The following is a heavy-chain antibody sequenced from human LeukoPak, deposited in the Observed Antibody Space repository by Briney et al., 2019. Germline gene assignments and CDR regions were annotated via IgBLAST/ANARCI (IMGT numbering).Heavy chain of an antibody. CDR3: AKDLHSIAAAGNDY. J-gene: IGHJ4*02. CDR1: GGSISSYY. CDR2: IYYSGST. Sequence: PSETLSLTCTVSGGSISSYYWSWIRQPPGKGLEWIGYIYYSGSTNYNPSLKSRVTISVDTSKNQFSLKLSSVTAADTAVYYCAKDLHSIAAAGNDYWGQGTLVTVSS. V-gene: IGHV4-59*01. D-gene: IGHD6-13*01.